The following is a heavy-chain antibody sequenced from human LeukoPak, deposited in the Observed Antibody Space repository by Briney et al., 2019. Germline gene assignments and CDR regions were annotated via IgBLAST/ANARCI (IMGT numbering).Heavy chain of an antibody. CDR3: ARGANTMVRGVYLRPPYYYMDV. D-gene: IGHD3-10*01. Sequence: SETLSLTCAVYGGSFSGYYWSWIRQPPGKGLEWIGEINHSGSTNYNPSLKSRVTISVDTSKNQFSLKLRSVTAADTAVYYCARGANTMVRGVYLRPPYYYMDVWGKGTTVTVSS. V-gene: IGHV4-34*01. CDR2: INHSGST. J-gene: IGHJ6*03. CDR1: GGSFSGYY.